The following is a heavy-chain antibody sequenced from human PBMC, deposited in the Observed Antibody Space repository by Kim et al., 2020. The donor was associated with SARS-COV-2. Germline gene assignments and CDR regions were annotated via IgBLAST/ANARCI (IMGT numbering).Heavy chain of an antibody. V-gene: IGHV1-3*01. CDR1: GYTFTKYA. J-gene: IGHJ4*02. CDR2: VKPDNGVT. Sequence: ASVKVSCKASGYTFTKYAIHWVRQAPGQGLEWMGWVKPDNGVTQVSQKFQGRVTFDSDTSASTAYMVLSSLTSGDTALYYCASDGHGYGLGYYFDYWGQGTLVTVSS. D-gene: IGHD5-18*01. CDR3: ASDGHGYGLGYYFDY.